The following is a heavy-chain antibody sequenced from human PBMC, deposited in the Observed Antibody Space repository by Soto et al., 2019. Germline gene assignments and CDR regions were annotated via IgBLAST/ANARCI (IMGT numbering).Heavy chain of an antibody. CDR1: GFPFATSD. CDR2: ISYSGRDI. J-gene: IGHJ5*02. D-gene: IGHD2-21*01. Sequence: GGSLRLSCVASGFPFATSDMDWVRRPPGKGLEWISQISYSGRDIRYADSVKGRFTISRDNVNNSLHLHMTSLRVEDTGLYYCARAVVSAYRESDSDWSAPWGQGTPVTVSS. CDR3: ARAVVSAYRESDSDWSAP. V-gene: IGHV3-48*03.